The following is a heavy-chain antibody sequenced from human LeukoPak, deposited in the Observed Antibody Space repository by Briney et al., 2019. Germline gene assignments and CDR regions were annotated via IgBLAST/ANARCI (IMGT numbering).Heavy chain of an antibody. V-gene: IGHV3-23*01. CDR3: AREWQGGIAAAGTRIEGDY. CDR2: ISGSGGST. Sequence: GGSLRLSCAASGFTFSSYAMSWVRQAPGKGLEWVSAISGSGGSTYCADSVKGRFTISRDNAENSLFLQMNSLRVEDTAVYYCAREWQGGIAAAGTRIEGDYWGQGTLVAVSS. CDR1: GFTFSSYA. D-gene: IGHD6-13*01. J-gene: IGHJ4*02.